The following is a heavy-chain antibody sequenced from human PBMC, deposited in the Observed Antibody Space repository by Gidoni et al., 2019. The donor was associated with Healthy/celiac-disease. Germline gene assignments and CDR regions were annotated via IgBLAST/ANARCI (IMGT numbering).Heavy chain of an antibody. V-gene: IGHV3-23*01. J-gene: IGHJ4*02. CDR1: GFPFSSYA. Sequence: EVQLLESGGGLVQPGGSLRLSCAASGFPFSSYAMSWVRQAPGKGLGWVSAISGSGGSKYYADSVKGRFTISRDNSKNTLYLQMNSMRAEDTAVYYWAKDHSWDRHYGDYWGQGTLVTVSP. CDR2: ISGSGGSK. D-gene: IGHD1-26*01. CDR3: AKDHSWDRHYGDY.